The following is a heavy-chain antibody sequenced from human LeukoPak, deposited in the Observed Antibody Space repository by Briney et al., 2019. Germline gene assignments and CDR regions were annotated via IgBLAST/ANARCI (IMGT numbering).Heavy chain of an antibody. CDR1: GGSISSGSYY. CDR2: IYTSGST. Sequence: SETLSLTCTVSGGSISSGSYYWSWIRQPAGKGLEWIGRIYTSGSTNYNPSLKSRVTISLNTSKNQFSLKLSSVTAADTALYYCARDSLLPSAMGYYYMDVWGKGTTVTVSS. CDR3: ARDSLLPSAMGYYYMDV. D-gene: IGHD2-2*01. J-gene: IGHJ6*03. V-gene: IGHV4-61*02.